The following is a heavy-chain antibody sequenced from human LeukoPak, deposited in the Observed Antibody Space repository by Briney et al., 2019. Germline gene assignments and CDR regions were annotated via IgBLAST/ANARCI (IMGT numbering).Heavy chain of an antibody. D-gene: IGHD3-22*01. CDR1: KYTFNLYG. Sequence: ASVEVSCKASKYTFNLYGLNWVRQAPGQGLEWMGWINTNTGNPTYGQGFTGRFVFSLDTSVSTAYLQIRSLKAEDTAVYYCARDRRPSSDYYLDAFDIWGQGTMVTVSS. CDR3: ARDRRPSSDYYLDAFDI. J-gene: IGHJ3*02. CDR2: INTNTGNP. V-gene: IGHV7-4-1*01.